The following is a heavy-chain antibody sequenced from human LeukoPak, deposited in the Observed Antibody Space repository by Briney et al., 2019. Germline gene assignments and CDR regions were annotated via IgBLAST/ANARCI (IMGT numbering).Heavy chain of an antibody. CDR1: GFTFSSYS. CDR2: ISSSSSYI. CDR3: ARDLTTVTGGGY. Sequence: GGSLRLSCAASGFTFSSYSMNWVRQAPGKGLEWVSSISSSSSYIYYADSVKGRFTISRGNAKNSLYLKMNSLRAEDTAVYYCARDLTTVTGGGYWGQGTLVTVSS. D-gene: IGHD4-11*01. V-gene: IGHV3-21*01. J-gene: IGHJ4*02.